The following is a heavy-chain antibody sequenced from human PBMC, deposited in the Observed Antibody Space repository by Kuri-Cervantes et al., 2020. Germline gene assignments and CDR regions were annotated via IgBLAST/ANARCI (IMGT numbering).Heavy chain of an antibody. CDR1: GYTFTSYY. Sequence: ASVKVSCKASGYTFTSYYMHWVRQAPGQGLEWMGIINPSGGSTSYAQKFQGRVTMTRNTSISTAYMELSSLRSEDTAVYYCARGGYDFWSGYWDYYYYYGMAVWGQGPTVTVSS. CDR3: ARGGYDFWSGYWDYYYYYGMAV. V-gene: IGHV1-46*01. D-gene: IGHD3-3*01. J-gene: IGHJ6*02. CDR2: INPSGGST.